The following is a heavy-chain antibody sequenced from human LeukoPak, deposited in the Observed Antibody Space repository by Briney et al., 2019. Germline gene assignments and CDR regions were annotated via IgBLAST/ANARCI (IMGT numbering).Heavy chain of an antibody. CDR2: ISAYNGNT. Sequence: VASVKVSCKASGYTFTSYGISWVRQAPGQGLEWMGWISAYNGNTNYAQKFQGRVTITADESTSTAYMELSSLRSEDTAVYYCARKMATTSDAFDIWGQGTMVTVSS. V-gene: IGHV1-18*01. J-gene: IGHJ3*02. CDR3: ARKMATTSDAFDI. CDR1: GYTFTSYG. D-gene: IGHD5-24*01.